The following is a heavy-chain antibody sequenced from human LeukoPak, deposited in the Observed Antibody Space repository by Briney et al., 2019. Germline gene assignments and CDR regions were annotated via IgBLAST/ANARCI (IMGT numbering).Heavy chain of an antibody. CDR1: GFTFSSYA. J-gene: IGHJ4*02. Sequence: GGSLRLSCAASGFTFSSYAMSWVRQAPGKGLEWVSAISGSGGSTYYADSVKGRFTISKDNSKNMLYLQMNSLRAEDTAVYYCAKEEGYGSSVQRYYFDYWGQGTLVTVSS. V-gene: IGHV3-23*01. D-gene: IGHD6-13*01. CDR3: AKEEGYGSSVQRYYFDY. CDR2: ISGSGGST.